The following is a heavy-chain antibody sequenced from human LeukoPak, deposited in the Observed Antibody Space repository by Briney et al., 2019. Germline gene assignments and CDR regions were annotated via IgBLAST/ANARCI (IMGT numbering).Heavy chain of an antibody. D-gene: IGHD2-8*01. CDR3: AKDRSCINDVFHGVFDY. CDR2: IIGSGGSE. Sequence: PGGSLRLSCAASGFIFSSYAMSWVRQAPGKGLEWVSTIIGSGGSEYYADSVKGRFTISKDNSKNTVYLQMNSLRAEYTAVYYFAKDRSCINDVFHGVFDYCGQGTLCTVSS. J-gene: IGHJ4*02. V-gene: IGHV3-23*01. CDR1: GFIFSSYA.